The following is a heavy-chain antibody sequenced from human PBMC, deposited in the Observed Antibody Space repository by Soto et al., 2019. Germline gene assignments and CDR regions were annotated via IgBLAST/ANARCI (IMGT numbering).Heavy chain of an antibody. J-gene: IGHJ4*02. V-gene: IGHV3-23*01. CDR2: MSGNGGKI. D-gene: IGHD2-8*02. Sequence: GGSLRLSCAVSGFTFSNYAMTWVRQAPGKGLEWVSLMSGNGGKILYADSVKGRFTISRDNSKNTLYLQTNSLRLEDTAVYYCVKDPVSGGSGGAYFDYWGQGTLVTVSS. CDR3: VKDPVSGGSGGAYFDY. CDR1: GFTFSNYA.